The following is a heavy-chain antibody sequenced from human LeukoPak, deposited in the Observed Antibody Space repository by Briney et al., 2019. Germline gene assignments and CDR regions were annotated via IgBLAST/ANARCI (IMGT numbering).Heavy chain of an antibody. Sequence: GGSLRLSCAASGFTFSSCAMSWVRQAPGKGLEWVSVISGSGGSTYYADSVKGRFTISRDNSKNTLYLQMNSLRAEDTAVYYCARGPSHGAFDIWGQGTMVTVSS. CDR2: ISGSGGST. CDR1: GFTFSSCA. CDR3: ARGPSHGAFDI. J-gene: IGHJ3*02. V-gene: IGHV3-23*01.